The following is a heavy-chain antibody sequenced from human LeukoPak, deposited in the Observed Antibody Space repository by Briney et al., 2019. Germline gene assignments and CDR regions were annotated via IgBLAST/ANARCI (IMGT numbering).Heavy chain of an antibody. CDR2: INPNSGGT. V-gene: IGHV1-2*02. CDR1: GYTFTGYY. J-gene: IGHJ4*02. CDR3: ARDECSSTSCYMGY. D-gene: IGHD2-2*02. Sequence: GASVKVSCKASGYTFTGYYMHWVRQAPGQGLEWMGWINPNSGGTNYAQKFQGRVTMTRDTSISTAYMELSRLRSDDTAVYYCARDECSSTSCYMGYWGQGTLVTVSS.